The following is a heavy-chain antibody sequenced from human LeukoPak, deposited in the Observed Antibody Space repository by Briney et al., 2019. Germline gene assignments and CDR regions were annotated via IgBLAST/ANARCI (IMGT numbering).Heavy chain of an antibody. Sequence: ASVKVSCKASGYTFTSYGISWVRQAPGQGLEWMGWISAYNGNTNYAQKLQGRVTMTTDTSTSTAYMELRRLRSDDTAVYSCARDPAPYYAFWSGYYTYFDYWGQGTLVTVSS. J-gene: IGHJ4*02. CDR1: GYTFTSYG. V-gene: IGHV1-18*01. D-gene: IGHD3-3*01. CDR2: ISAYNGNT. CDR3: ARDPAPYYAFWSGYYTYFDY.